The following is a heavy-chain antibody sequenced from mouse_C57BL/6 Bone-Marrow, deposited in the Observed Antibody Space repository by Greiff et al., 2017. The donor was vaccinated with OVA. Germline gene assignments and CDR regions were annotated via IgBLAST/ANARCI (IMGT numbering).Heavy chain of an antibody. D-gene: IGHD2-4*01. CDR3: TEGDYDGFAY. Sequence: EVKVEESGGGLVQPGGSMKLSCVASGFTFSNYWMNWVRQSPEKGLEWVAQIRLKSDNYATPYAESVKGRFTISRDDSKSSVYLQMNNLRAEDTGIYYCTEGDYDGFAYWGQGTLVTVSA. J-gene: IGHJ3*01. V-gene: IGHV6-3*01. CDR1: GFTFSNYW. CDR2: IRLKSDNYAT.